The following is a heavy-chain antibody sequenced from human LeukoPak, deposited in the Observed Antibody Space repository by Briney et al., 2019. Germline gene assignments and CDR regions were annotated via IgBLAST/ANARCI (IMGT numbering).Heavy chain of an antibody. CDR1: GFTFSSYW. V-gene: IGHV3-74*01. Sequence: GGSVRLSCAASGFTFSSYWMHWVRQAPGKGLVWVSRIDSDGSSTSYADSVKGRFSISRDNAKNTLFLQMNSLRVEDTAVYYYTRTYYYGSGRYSRNYYYGMDVWGQGTTVTVSS. D-gene: IGHD3-10*01. J-gene: IGHJ6*02. CDR2: IDSDGSST. CDR3: TRTYYYGSGRYSRNYYYGMDV.